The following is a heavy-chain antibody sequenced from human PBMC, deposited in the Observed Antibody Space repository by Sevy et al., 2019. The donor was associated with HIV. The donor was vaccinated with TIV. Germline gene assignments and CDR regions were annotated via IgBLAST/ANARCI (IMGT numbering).Heavy chain of an antibody. CDR2: LSGNGGST. D-gene: IGHD1-7*01. Sequence: GGSLRLSCAASGFTFSNYVMHWVRQAPGKGLEWVSGLSGNGGSTNYADSVKGRFALSRDNSKNTLYLQMNNLRAEDTAIYFCAKDRIWELGDAFDIWGQGTMVTVSS. CDR1: GFTFSNYV. CDR3: AKDRIWELGDAFDI. J-gene: IGHJ3*02. V-gene: IGHV3-23*01.